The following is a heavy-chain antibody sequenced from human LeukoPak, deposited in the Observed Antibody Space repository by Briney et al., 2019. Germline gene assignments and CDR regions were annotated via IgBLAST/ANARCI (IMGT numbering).Heavy chain of an antibody. J-gene: IGHJ4*02. V-gene: IGHV3-7*01. CDR1: GFTFNTYW. CDR3: ARDVGGSLDY. CDR2: IKEDESAK. Sequence: PGGSLRLSCAASGFTFNTYWMAWVRQAPGKGLEWVANIKEDESAKHQADSVKGRFTISRDNARNSVYLQVSSLRGDDTAVYYCARDVGGSLDYWGQGTLVTVSS. D-gene: IGHD1-26*01.